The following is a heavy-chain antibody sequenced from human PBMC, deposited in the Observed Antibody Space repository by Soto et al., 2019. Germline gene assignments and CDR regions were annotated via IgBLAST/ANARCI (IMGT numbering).Heavy chain of an antibody. CDR2: ISSYNGNT. CDR3: ARSGDLPYYYYGMDV. D-gene: IGHD4-17*01. Sequence: QVHLVQSGAEVKKPGASLKVSCKASGYTFTTYGINWVRQAPGQGLEWMGWISSYNGNTKYAQKFQGRVTMTTDTSTNTAYMEVRSLRSDDMAVYYCARSGDLPYYYYGMDVWGQGTTVTVSS. J-gene: IGHJ6*02. V-gene: IGHV1-18*03. CDR1: GYTFTTYG.